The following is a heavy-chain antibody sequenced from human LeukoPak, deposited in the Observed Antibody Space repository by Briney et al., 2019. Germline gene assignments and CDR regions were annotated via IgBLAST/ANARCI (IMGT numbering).Heavy chain of an antibody. CDR2: IKQDGSEK. CDR1: GFTFSSYW. V-gene: IGHV3-7*01. D-gene: IGHD5-12*01. Sequence: GGSLRLSCAASGFTFSSYWMSWVRQAPGKGLEWVANIKQDGSEKYYVDSVKGRFTISRDNAKNSLYLQMNSLRAEDTAVYYCARAVSGYDYYYYGMDVWGQGTTVTVSS. CDR3: ARAVSGYDYYYYGMDV. J-gene: IGHJ6*02.